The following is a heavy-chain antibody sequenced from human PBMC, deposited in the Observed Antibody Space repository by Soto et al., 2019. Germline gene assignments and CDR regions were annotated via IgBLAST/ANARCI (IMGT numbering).Heavy chain of an antibody. CDR1: GYIFVNYG. CDR2: ISPYTGNT. CDR3: VMVDNYVTPTPQDV. Sequence: QVQLVQSGDEVKKPGASVKVSCKAYGYIFVNYGIAWVRQAKGQGLEWMGWISPYTGNTNSATKIQGRLTMTTDTSTSTAYMDLGSLTSDDTAVYYCVMVDNYVTPTPQDVWGQGTTVTVSS. J-gene: IGHJ6*02. V-gene: IGHV1-18*01. D-gene: IGHD3-16*01.